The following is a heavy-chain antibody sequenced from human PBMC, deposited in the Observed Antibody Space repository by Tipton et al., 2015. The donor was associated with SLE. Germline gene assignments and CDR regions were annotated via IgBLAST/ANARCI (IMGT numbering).Heavy chain of an antibody. D-gene: IGHD6-13*01. Sequence: SLRLSCVASGFTFSNYAMHWVRQAPGKGLEWVAVISYDGVNKYYADSVKGRFTISRDNSKNTVILQMNSLRAEDTAMFYCARGDSSSLVGYFRHWGQGSLVTVSA. CDR3: ARGDSSSLVGYFRH. J-gene: IGHJ1*01. CDR1: GFTFSNYA. CDR2: ISYDGVNK. V-gene: IGHV3-30*04.